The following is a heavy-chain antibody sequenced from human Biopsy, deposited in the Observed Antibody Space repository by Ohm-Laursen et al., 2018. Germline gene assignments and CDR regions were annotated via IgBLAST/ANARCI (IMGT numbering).Heavy chain of an antibody. J-gene: IGHJ5*02. Sequence: TLSLTCTVSGDSISSSNFYWAWIRQPPGKGLEWIGSIFYSGIIYYNPSLKSRVSISVDTSKNQFSLNLNSVTAADTAVYYCARHPTGFWFDPWGQGTLVIVSS. CDR2: IFYSGII. CDR1: GDSISSSNFY. V-gene: IGHV4-39*01. CDR3: ARHPTGFWFDP.